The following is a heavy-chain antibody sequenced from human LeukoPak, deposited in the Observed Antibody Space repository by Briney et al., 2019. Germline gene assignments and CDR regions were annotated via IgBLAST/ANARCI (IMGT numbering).Heavy chain of an antibody. J-gene: IGHJ3*02. CDR1: GGGFTFTSHA. V-gene: IGHV1-69*13. Sequence: SVKVSCKASGGGFTFTSHAISWVRQAPGEGLEWMGGLIPIYGSANYAQKFQGRVTITSDESTRTVYMELSSLRPEDSAVYYCAGFFYDNSGDAFDIWGQGTMVTVSS. CDR2: LIPIYGSA. D-gene: IGHD3-22*01. CDR3: AGFFYDNSGDAFDI.